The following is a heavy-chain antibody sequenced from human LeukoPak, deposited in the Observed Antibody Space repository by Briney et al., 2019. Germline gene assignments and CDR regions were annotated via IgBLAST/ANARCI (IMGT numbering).Heavy chain of an antibody. Sequence: GASVKVSCKASGYTFTSYDINWVRQATGQGLEWMGSMNSNSGNTGYAQKFQGRVTMTRDTSTSTVYMELSSLRSEDTAVYYCARGRDSSGYYYGYYFDYWGQGTLVTVSS. CDR3: ARGRDSSGYYYGYYFDY. V-gene: IGHV1-8*01. CDR2: MNSNSGNT. D-gene: IGHD3-22*01. CDR1: GYTFTSYD. J-gene: IGHJ4*02.